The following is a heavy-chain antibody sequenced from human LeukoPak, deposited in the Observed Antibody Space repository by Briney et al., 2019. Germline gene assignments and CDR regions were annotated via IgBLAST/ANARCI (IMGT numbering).Heavy chain of an antibody. CDR2: IYYSGST. CDR3: ARVIYGSGSYYVGY. D-gene: IGHD3-10*01. V-gene: IGHV4-59*01. CDR1: GGSISSYY. Sequence: SETLSLTCTVSGGSISSYYWSWIRQPPGKGPEWIGYIYYSGSTNYNPSLKSRVTISVDTSKNQFSLKLSSVTAADTAVYYCARVIYGSGSYYVGYWGQGTLVTVSS. J-gene: IGHJ4*02.